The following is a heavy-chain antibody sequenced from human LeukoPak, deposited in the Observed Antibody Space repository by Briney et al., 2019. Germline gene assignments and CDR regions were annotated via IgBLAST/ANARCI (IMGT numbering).Heavy chain of an antibody. J-gene: IGHJ4*02. CDR2: ISDDGRNQ. V-gene: IGHV3-30*04. D-gene: IGHD1-26*01. CDR3: ARDDGGNSGTFVDY. CDR1: GFSFDSYA. Sequence: PGGSLRLSCAASGFSFDSYALHWVRQAPGKGLEWMALISDDGRNQYYADSVKGRFTTSRDNSKNTLYLQLNSLRTEDTAVYYCARDDGGNSGTFVDYWGQGTLVTVSS.